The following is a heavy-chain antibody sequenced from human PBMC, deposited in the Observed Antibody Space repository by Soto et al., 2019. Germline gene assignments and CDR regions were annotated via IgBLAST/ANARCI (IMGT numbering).Heavy chain of an antibody. D-gene: IGHD6-19*01. Sequence: GGSLRLSCAASGFTFSSYWMHWVRQAPGKGLVWVSRISSDGSTTTYADSVKGRFTISRDNAKNTLYLQMNSLRADDTAVYYCARLEVAGTVRWFDPWGQGTLVTVSS. CDR2: ISSDGSTT. V-gene: IGHV3-74*01. CDR1: GFTFSSYW. CDR3: ARLEVAGTVRWFDP. J-gene: IGHJ5*02.